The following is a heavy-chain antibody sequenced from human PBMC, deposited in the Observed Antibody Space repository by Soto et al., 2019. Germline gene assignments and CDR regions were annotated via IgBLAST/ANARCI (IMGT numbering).Heavy chain of an antibody. CDR3: AKDDYSSSSGMDY. J-gene: IGHJ4*02. Sequence: EVQLVESGGGLVQPGRSLRLSCAASGFTFDDYAMHWARQAPGKGLEWVSSINWNSGSIGYADSVKGRFTISRDNAKNSLYLQMNSLRAEDTALYYCAKDDYSSSSGMDYWGQGTLVTVSS. CDR1: GFTFDDYA. D-gene: IGHD6-6*01. V-gene: IGHV3-9*01. CDR2: INWNSGSI.